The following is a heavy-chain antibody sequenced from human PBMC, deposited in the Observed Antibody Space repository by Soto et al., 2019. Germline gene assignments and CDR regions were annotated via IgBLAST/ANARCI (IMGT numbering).Heavy chain of an antibody. CDR1: GDSFASHW. V-gene: IGHV5-51*01. Sequence: PXESLKISWKGSGDSFASHWVAWVRQMPEKGLEWIGTIYPGDSDTKYSSAFRGHVTISADTSVSTAYLQWRSLEATDSAIYYCARYSGSYWHYLDFWGQGTLVTVSS. CDR2: IYPGDSDT. D-gene: IGHD1-26*01. J-gene: IGHJ4*02. CDR3: ARYSGSYWHYLDF.